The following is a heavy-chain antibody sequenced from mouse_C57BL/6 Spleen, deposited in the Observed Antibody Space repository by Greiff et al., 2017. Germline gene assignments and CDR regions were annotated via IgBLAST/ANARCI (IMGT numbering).Heavy chain of an antibody. CDR1: GYTFTSYG. Sequence: VQVVESGAELARPGASVKLSCKASGYTFTSYGISWVKQRTGQGLEWIGEIYPRSGNTYYNEKFKGKATLTADKSSSTAYMELRSLTSEDSAVYFCARLPITTVVGHYSAMDYWGQGTSFTVSS. CDR2: IYPRSGNT. CDR3: ARLPITTVVGHYSAMDY. V-gene: IGHV1-81*01. D-gene: IGHD1-1*01. J-gene: IGHJ4*01.